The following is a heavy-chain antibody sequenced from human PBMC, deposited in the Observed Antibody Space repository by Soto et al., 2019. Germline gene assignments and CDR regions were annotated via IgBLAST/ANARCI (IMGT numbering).Heavy chain of an antibody. D-gene: IGHD4-17*01. J-gene: IGHJ4*02. CDR2: NNPEIGGT. V-gene: IGHV1-2*02. CDR1: GYSFTGYY. Sequence: QVQLVQSGAEVKKPGASVKVSCTASGYSFTGYYIHWVRQAPGQGLEWMGWNNPEIGGTNYAPKFQGSVTMTRDTSTSAAYMELRRLRSDDTAVFFCARSPSMTTVTFFDYWGQGTLVTVSS. CDR3: ARSPSMTTVTFFDY.